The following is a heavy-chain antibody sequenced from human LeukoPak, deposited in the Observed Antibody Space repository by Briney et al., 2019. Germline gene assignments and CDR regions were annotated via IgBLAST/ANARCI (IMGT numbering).Heavy chain of an antibody. D-gene: IGHD2-2*01. V-gene: IGHV3-23*01. CDR3: AKLLSGYCSRTSCLNWFDP. Sequence: SGGSLRLSCAASGFTFSTYWMSCVREAPGKGLEWVAAFSGSDGSTWYADSVRGRFTVSRDISKNTLYLQMNSLKAEDTAVYYCAKLLSGYCSRTSCLNWFDPWGQGTLVTVSS. J-gene: IGHJ5*02. CDR1: GFTFSTYW. CDR2: FSGSDGST.